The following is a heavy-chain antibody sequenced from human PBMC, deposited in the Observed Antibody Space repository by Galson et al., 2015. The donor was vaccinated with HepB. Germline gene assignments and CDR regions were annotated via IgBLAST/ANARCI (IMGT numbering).Heavy chain of an antibody. CDR3: ARDTPLPDLELAIIRIGWYFDL. J-gene: IGHJ2*01. CDR2: ISYDGSNK. V-gene: IGHV3-30*04. D-gene: IGHD5-24*01. Sequence: SLRLSCAASGFTFNSYAMHWVRQAPGKGLEWVAVISYDGSNKYYADSVKGRFTISRDTSKNTVFLQMNSLRAGDTAVYYCARDTPLPDLELAIIRIGWYFDLWGRGTLVTVSA. CDR1: GFTFNSYA.